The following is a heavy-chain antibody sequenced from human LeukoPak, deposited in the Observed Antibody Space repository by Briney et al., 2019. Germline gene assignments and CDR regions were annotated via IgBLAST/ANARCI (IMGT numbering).Heavy chain of an antibody. CDR2: IYYSGST. J-gene: IGHJ5*02. V-gene: IGHV4-59*12. CDR1: GGSISSYY. CDR3: ARDDYDFWSGYSGLNWFDP. Sequence: SATLSLTCTVSGGSISSYYWSWIRQPPGPGLEWIGYIYYSGSTNYNPSLKSRVTISVDTSKNQFSLKLSSVTAADTAVYYCARDDYDFWSGYSGLNWFDPWGQGTLVTVSS. D-gene: IGHD3-3*01.